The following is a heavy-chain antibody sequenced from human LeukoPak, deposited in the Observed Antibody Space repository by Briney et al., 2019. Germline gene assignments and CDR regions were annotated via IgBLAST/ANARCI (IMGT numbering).Heavy chain of an antibody. CDR1: GGTFSSYA. Sequence: SVKVSCKASGGTFSSYAISWVRQAPGQGLEWMGRIIPILGIANYAQKFQGRVTITADKSTSTAYMELSSLRSEDTAVYYCARGVRRYYDILTGYYSFDYWGQGTLVTVSS. CDR2: IIPILGIA. CDR3: ARGVRRYYDILTGYYSFDY. V-gene: IGHV1-69*04. J-gene: IGHJ4*02. D-gene: IGHD3-9*01.